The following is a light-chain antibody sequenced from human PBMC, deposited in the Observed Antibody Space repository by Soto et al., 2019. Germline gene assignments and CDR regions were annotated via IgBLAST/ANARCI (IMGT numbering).Light chain of an antibody. CDR3: HQYDSWT. Sequence: EIVLTQSPGTLSLSPGERASLSCRASQSVSSSYLAWYQQIPGQAPRLLIYAVSSRATGIPDRFSGSGSGTDFTLTISRLEPEDCAVYYCHQYDSWTFGQGTKVDIK. CDR2: AVS. CDR1: QSVSSSY. J-gene: IGKJ1*01. V-gene: IGKV3-20*01.